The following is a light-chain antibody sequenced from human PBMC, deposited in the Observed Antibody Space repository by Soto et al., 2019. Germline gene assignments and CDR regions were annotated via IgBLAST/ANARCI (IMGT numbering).Light chain of an antibody. CDR3: QHYDSSPT. CDR2: DAS. J-gene: IGKJ4*01. CDR1: QSVTSY. Sequence: IVLTHSPATLSLSPWESATLSCRASQSVTSYLAWYQQRPGQAPRLLINDASRRATGIPDRFSGSGSGADFTLTISGLEPEDFAVYSCQHYDSSPTFGGGTKVDIK. V-gene: IGKV3-20*01.